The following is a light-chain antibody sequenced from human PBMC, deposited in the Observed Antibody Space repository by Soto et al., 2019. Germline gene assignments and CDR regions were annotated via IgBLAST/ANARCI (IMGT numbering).Light chain of an antibody. J-gene: IGKJ5*01. CDR2: AAS. CDR3: QQSFGNSIP. Sequence: AIRMTQSPSSFSASTGDRVTITCRASQGISSYLAWYQQKPGKAPKLLIYAASILRSGVPSRFSGSGSGTDFPLPISSLQPEPFATYYCQQSFGNSIPFGQGTRLEIK. V-gene: IGKV1-8*01. CDR1: QGISSY.